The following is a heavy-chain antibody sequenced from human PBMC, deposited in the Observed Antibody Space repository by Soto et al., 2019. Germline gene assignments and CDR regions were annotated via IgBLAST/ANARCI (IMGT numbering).Heavy chain of an antibody. CDR2: IYHSGSS. CDR3: ARDLLDTTVDYYFDS. V-gene: IGHV4-30-4*01. D-gene: IGHD4-17*01. Sequence: PSVTLSLTCTVSGGSLSGGTYYWSWIRQPPGKGLEWIGYIYHSGSSQSNPSLKSRVTISIDTSKNQFPLELRSVTAADTAVYYCARDLLDTTVDYYFDSWGPGRLVTVSS. J-gene: IGHJ4*02. CDR1: GGSLSGGTYY.